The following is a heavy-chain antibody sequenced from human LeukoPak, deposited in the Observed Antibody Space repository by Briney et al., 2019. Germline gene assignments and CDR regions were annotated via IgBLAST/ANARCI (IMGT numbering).Heavy chain of an antibody. CDR1: GGSISSGSYY. D-gene: IGHD4-17*01. Sequence: SETLSLTCTVSGGSISSGSYYWSWIGQPAGKGLEWIGRIYTSGSTNYNPSLKSRVTISVDTSKNQFSLKLSSVTAADTAVYYCARVRGYGVFDYWGQGTLVTVSS. J-gene: IGHJ4*02. V-gene: IGHV4-61*02. CDR2: IYTSGST. CDR3: ARVRGYGVFDY.